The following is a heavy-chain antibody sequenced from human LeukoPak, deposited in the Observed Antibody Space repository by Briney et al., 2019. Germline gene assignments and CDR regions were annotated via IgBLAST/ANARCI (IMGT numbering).Heavy chain of an antibody. V-gene: IGHV1-69*06. D-gene: IGHD5-24*01. J-gene: IGHJ4*02. Sequence: GASVKVSCKASGGTFSSYAISWVRQAPGQGLEWMGGIIPIFGTANYAQKFQGRVTITADKSTSTAHMELSSLRSEDTAVYYCARDHDGDGYPSAFDYWGQGTLVTVSS. CDR3: ARDHDGDGYPSAFDY. CDR1: GGTFSSYA. CDR2: IIPIFGTA.